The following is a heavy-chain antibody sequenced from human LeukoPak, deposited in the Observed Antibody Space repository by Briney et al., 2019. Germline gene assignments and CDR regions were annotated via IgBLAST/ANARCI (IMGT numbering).Heavy chain of an antibody. V-gene: IGHV4-34*01. CDR2: IYHSGST. D-gene: IGHD6-13*01. Sequence: SETLSLTCAVYGGSFSGYYWSWIRQPPGKGLEWIGYIYHSGSTYYNPSLKSRVTISVDRSKNQFSLKLSSVTAADTAVYYCASAVSYSSSWYVDYWGQGTLVTVSS. CDR3: ASAVSYSSSWYVDY. J-gene: IGHJ4*02. CDR1: GGSFSGYY.